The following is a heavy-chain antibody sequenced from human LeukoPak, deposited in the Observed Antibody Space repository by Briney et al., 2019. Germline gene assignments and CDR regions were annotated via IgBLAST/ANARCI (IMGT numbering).Heavy chain of an antibody. CDR2: INPSDGST. Sequence: ASVKVSCKASGYTFTSYYMHWVRQAPGQGLEWMGIINPSDGSTSYAQKFQGRVTMTRDTSTSTVYMELSSLRSEDTAVYYCATGPKKQQLVPCYYCYYMDVWGKGTTVTVSS. CDR1: GYTFTSYY. CDR3: ATGPKKQQLVPCYYCYYMDV. J-gene: IGHJ6*03. V-gene: IGHV1-46*01. D-gene: IGHD6-13*01.